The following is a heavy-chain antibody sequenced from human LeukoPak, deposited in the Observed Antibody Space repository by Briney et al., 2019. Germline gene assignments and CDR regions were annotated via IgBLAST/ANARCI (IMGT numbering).Heavy chain of an antibody. CDR2: IIPIFGTA. V-gene: IGHV1-69*06. D-gene: IGHD3-22*01. Sequence: SVKVSCKASGRTFSSYAISWVRQAPGQGLEWMGGIIPIFGTANYAQKFQGRVRITADKSTSTAYMELSSLRSEDTAVYYCARGPDTSNYYDSSGYYGVFDYWGQGTLVTVSS. CDR3: ARGPDTSNYYDSSGYYGVFDY. CDR1: GRTFSSYA. J-gene: IGHJ4*02.